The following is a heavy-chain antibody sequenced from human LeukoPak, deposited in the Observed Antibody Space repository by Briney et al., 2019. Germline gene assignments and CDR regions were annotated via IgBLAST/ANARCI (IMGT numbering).Heavy chain of an antibody. V-gene: IGHV4-38-2*01. Sequence: SETLSLTCAVSGYSISSGYYWGWVRQPPGKGLEWIGSVYQTGSTYYNPSVKSRGTISVDTSKKQFSLKLRSVTAADTAVYYCARVYCSGGSCDSASYYASYYYYYYIDVWGIGTTVTVSS. CDR3: ARVYCSGGSCDSASYYASYYYYYYIDV. CDR2: VYQTGST. CDR1: GYSISSGYY. J-gene: IGHJ6*03. D-gene: IGHD2-15*01.